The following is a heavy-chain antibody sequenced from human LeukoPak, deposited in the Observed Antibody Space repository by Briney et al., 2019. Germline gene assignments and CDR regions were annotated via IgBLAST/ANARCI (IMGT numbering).Heavy chain of an antibody. CDR2: IYTSGST. CDR3: ARHGLGLSPY. V-gene: IGHV4-61*02. J-gene: IGHJ4*02. D-gene: IGHD2-8*01. CDR1: GGSISRGSYY. Sequence: SETLSLTCTVSGGSISRGSYYWSWIRQPAGKGLEWIGRIYTSGSTNYNPSLKSRVTISVDTSKNQFSLKLSSVTAADTAVYYCARHGLGLSPYWGQGTLVTVSS.